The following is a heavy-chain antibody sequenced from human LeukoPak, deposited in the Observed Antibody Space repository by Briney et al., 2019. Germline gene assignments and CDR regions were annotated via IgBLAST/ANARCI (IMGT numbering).Heavy chain of an antibody. CDR3: AKEDRYGAWYYDSSGYYPYFAY. CDR2: ISYDGSNK. J-gene: IGHJ4*02. D-gene: IGHD3-22*01. CDR1: GFTFSSYG. V-gene: IGHV3-30*18. Sequence: PGGSLRLSCAASGFTFSSYGMHWVRQAPGKGLEWVAVISYDGSNKYYADSVKGRFTISRDNSKNTLYLQMNSLRAEDTAVYYCAKEDRYGAWYYDSSGYYPYFAYWGQGTLVTVSS.